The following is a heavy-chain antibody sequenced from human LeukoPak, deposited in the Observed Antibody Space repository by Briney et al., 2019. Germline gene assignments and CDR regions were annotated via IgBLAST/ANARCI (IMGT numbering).Heavy chain of an antibody. J-gene: IGHJ6*03. CDR1: GFTFSHYG. D-gene: IGHD6-19*01. CDR3: AKCAGRLVGYYYYYMDV. Sequence: GGSLRLSCAASGFTFSHYGMSWVRQAPGKGLEWVSAISGSGYSTYYADSVKGRFTIPRDNPKNTLYLQMNSLRAEDTAVYYCAKCAGRLVGYYYYYMDVWGKGTTVTISS. V-gene: IGHV3-23*01. CDR2: ISGSGYST.